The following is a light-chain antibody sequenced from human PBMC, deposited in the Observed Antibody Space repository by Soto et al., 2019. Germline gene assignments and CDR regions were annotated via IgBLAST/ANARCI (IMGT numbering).Light chain of an antibody. CDR1: QSVSNH. J-gene: IGKJ4*01. CDR2: DAS. Sequence: EILLTQSPVTLSLSPGERATLSCRASQSVSNHLAWYQQKPGQAPRLLIYDASNRATGIPARFNGSGSGTDFTLTISRVEPEDIAVYYCQQRYNWVTFGGGTKVEI. V-gene: IGKV3-11*01. CDR3: QQRYNWVT.